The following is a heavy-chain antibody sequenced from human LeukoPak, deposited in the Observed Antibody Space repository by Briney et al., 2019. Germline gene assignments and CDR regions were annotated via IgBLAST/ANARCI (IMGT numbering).Heavy chain of an antibody. J-gene: IGHJ3*02. Sequence: GRSLRLSCAASGFTFDDYAMHWVRQAPGKGLEWVSGISWNSGGIGYADSVKGRFTISRDNAKNSLYLQMNSLRVEDTALYYCAKDMGGIVVVQGGAFDIWGQGTMVTVSS. D-gene: IGHD2-21*01. V-gene: IGHV3-9*01. CDR3: AKDMGGIVVVQGGAFDI. CDR1: GFTFDDYA. CDR2: ISWNSGGI.